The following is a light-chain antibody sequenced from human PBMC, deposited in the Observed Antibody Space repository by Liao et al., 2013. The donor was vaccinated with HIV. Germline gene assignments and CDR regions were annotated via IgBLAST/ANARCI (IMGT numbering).Light chain of an antibody. CDR2: EDT. J-gene: IGLJ1*01. CDR1: TLGDKY. CDR3: QAWDSGSGV. V-gene: IGLV3-1*01. Sequence: SYELTQPPSVSVSPGQTATITCSGDTLGDKYACWYQQKPGQSPVLVIYEDTKRPSGIPERFSGSNSGNTATLTISGAQGMDEADYYCQAWDSGSGVFGTGTKVTVL.